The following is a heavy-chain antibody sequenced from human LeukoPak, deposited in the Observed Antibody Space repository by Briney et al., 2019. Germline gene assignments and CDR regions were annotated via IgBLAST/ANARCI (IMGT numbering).Heavy chain of an antibody. D-gene: IGHD6-25*01. CDR3: ARFAAGGSYYYYMDV. CDR1: GFTFTNYD. V-gene: IGHV3-30-3*01. Sequence: GRSLRLSCAASGFTFTNYDMHWVRQAPGKGLEWVAVISYDGSNKYYADSVKGRFTISRDNSKNTLYLQMNSLRADDTAVYYCARFAAGGSYYYYMDVWGQGTTVTVSS. CDR2: ISYDGSNK. J-gene: IGHJ6*03.